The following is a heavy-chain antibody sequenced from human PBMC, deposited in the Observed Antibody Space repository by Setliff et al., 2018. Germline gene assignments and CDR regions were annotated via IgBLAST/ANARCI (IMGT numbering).Heavy chain of an antibody. D-gene: IGHD3-10*01. CDR3: VRLLDSDY. J-gene: IGHJ4*02. CDR1: GFTFVNYW. V-gene: IGHV3-74*01. Sequence: SLRLSCAASGFTFVNYWMHWVRQAPGKGLVWVSRVNSDGSSTIYADSVKGRFTISRDNAKNTLYLQMNDLRAEDTAVYFCVRLLDSDYWGQGTLVTVSS. CDR2: VNSDGSST.